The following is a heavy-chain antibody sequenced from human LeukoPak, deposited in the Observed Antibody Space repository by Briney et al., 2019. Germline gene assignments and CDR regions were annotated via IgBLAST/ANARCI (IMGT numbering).Heavy chain of an antibody. CDR3: ARDQVRIGGYSYGYYYYYYYMDV. CDR1: GFTFSSYA. J-gene: IGHJ6*03. V-gene: IGHV3-30*04. CDR2: ISYDGSNK. Sequence: GRSLRLSCAASGFTFSSYAMHWVRQAPGKGLECVAVISYDGSNKYYADSVKGRFTISRDNSKNTLYLQMNSLRAEDTAVYYCARDQVRIGGYSYGYYYYYYYMDVWGKGTTVTVSS. D-gene: IGHD5-18*01.